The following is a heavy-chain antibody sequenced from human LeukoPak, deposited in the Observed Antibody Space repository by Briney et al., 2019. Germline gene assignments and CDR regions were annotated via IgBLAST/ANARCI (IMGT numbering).Heavy chain of an antibody. CDR1: GFTFSSYG. Sequence: PGGSLRLSCAASGFTFSSYGVSWVRQAPGKGLEWVSSISGRGDSTYYADSVKGRFTISRDNSKDTLYLQMNSPRAEDTAVYYCARRSGIAVAGAFDYWGQGTLVTVSS. CDR2: ISGRGDST. J-gene: IGHJ4*02. CDR3: ARRSGIAVAGAFDY. V-gene: IGHV3-23*01. D-gene: IGHD6-19*01.